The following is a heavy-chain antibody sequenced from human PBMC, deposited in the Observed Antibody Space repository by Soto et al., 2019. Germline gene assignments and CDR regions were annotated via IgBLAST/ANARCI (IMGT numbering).Heavy chain of an antibody. CDR2: IYYSGST. CDR3: AGGGPTADYFDF. D-gene: IGHD3-16*01. V-gene: IGHV4-31*03. Sequence: SETLSLTCSVSGGSISSGGYYWTWIRQHPEKGLEWIGYIYYSGSTYYKPSLKSRVTISVDTSKNQFSLMLGSVTVADTAVYFSAGGGPTADYFDFWGGVTRVTVSS. CDR1: GGSISSGGYY. J-gene: IGHJ4*01.